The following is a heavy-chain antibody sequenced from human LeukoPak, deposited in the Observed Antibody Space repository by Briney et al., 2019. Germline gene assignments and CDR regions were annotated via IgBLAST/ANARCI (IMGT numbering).Heavy chain of an antibody. V-gene: IGHV3-23*01. CDR2: ISGSGGST. CDR1: GFTFDDYA. J-gene: IGHJ4*02. Sequence: GGSLRLSCAASGFTFDDYAMHWVRQAPGKGLEWVSAISGSGGSTYYADSVKGRFTISRDNSKNTLYLQMNSLRAEDTAVYYCAKDRRDSVVGATVDYWGQGTLVTVSS. D-gene: IGHD1-26*01. CDR3: AKDRRDSVVGATVDY.